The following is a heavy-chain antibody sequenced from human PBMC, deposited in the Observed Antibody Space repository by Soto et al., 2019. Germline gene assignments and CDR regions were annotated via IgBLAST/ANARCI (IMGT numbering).Heavy chain of an antibody. V-gene: IGHV3-48*03. CDR2: ISSSGSTI. CDR1: GFTFSSYE. Sequence: GSLRLSCAASGFTFSSYEMNWVRQAPGKGLEWVSYISSSGSTIYYADSVKGRFTISRDNAKNSLYLQMNSLRAEDTAVYYCARSRGITMIVVVIKDAFDIWGQGTMVTVSS. CDR3: ARSRGITMIVVVIKDAFDI. J-gene: IGHJ3*02. D-gene: IGHD3-22*01.